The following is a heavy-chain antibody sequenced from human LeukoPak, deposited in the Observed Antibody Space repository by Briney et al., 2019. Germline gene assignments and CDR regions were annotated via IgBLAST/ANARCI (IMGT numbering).Heavy chain of an antibody. CDR1: GFTFSTYW. Sequence: GGSLRLSCAASGFTFSTYWMSWLRQAPGKGLEWVAHIKQDGSEIYYVDSVKGRFTISRGNGKNSLFLQMNSLRAEDTAVYYCVSWTAVACSWGQGTLVTVSS. V-gene: IGHV3-7*05. J-gene: IGHJ5*02. D-gene: IGHD6-19*01. CDR2: IKQDGSEI. CDR3: VSWTAVACS.